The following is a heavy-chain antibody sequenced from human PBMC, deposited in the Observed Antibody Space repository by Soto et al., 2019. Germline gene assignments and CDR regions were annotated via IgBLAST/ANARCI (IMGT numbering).Heavy chain of an antibody. D-gene: IGHD3-3*01. CDR3: AKTWIFGIGPNDHEYFQH. V-gene: IGHV3-30*18. J-gene: IGHJ1*01. Sequence: GGSLRLSCAASGFTFSSYGMHWVRQAPGKGLEWVAVISYDGSNKYYADSVKGRFTISRDNSKNTLYLQMNSLRAEDTAVYYCAKTWIFGIGPNDHEYFQHWGQGTLVTVSS. CDR1: GFTFSSYG. CDR2: ISYDGSNK.